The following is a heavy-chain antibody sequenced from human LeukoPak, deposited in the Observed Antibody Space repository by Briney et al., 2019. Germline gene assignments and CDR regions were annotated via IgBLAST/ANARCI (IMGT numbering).Heavy chain of an antibody. J-gene: IGHJ5*02. CDR1: GGSISGGSFY. D-gene: IGHD1-14*01. V-gene: IGHV4-61*02. CDR3: AKGGPEASAGLTWFDP. CDR2: IHTSGST. Sequence: SETLSLTCTVSGGSISGGSFYWNWIRQPAGKGLEWIGRIHTSGSTNYNPSLKSRVTVSVDTSKNQFSLKLNYVTAADTAVYYCAKGGPEASAGLTWFDPWGQGTRVTVSS.